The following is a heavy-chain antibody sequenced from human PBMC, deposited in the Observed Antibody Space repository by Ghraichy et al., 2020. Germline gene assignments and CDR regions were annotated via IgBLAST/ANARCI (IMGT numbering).Heavy chain of an antibody. CDR2: IKQDGSEE. J-gene: IGHJ4*02. CDR1: RFDFSYYW. D-gene: IGHD2-15*01. Sequence: GGSLRLSCVASRFDFSYYWMSWVRQGPGKGLEWVANIKQDGSEEYYVDSVKGRFTISRDNAKNSLYLQMNSLRAEDTAVYYCARVDGSGHPREDYFDYWGQGTLVTVSS. V-gene: IGHV3-7*01. CDR3: ARVDGSGHPREDYFDY.